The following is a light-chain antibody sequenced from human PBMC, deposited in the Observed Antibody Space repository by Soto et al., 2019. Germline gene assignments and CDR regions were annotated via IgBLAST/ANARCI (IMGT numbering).Light chain of an antibody. CDR3: QQYNNWPLT. J-gene: IGKJ4*01. Sequence: EIVMTQSPVTLSVSPGERATLSCRASQSVSNNLAWYQQKPGQAPRLLIYFASTRATGIPARFSGSGSGTEFTLTFSSLQSEDFAVYYCQQYNNWPLTFGGGNKVEIK. V-gene: IGKV3-15*01. CDR2: FAS. CDR1: QSVSNN.